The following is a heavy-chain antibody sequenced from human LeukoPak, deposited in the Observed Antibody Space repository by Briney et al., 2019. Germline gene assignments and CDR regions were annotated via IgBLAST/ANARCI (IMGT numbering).Heavy chain of an antibody. Sequence: PEGSLRLSCAASGFTFTTYTMNWVRQTPGKGLEWVSSITNSSDYIYYANSVKGRFTISRDNAKNSLYLQMNSLRAEDTAVYYCARDRLGVEMSTINRFDYWGQGTLVAVSS. CDR2: ITNSSDYI. CDR1: GFTFTTYT. CDR3: ARDRLGVEMSTINRFDY. D-gene: IGHD5-24*01. V-gene: IGHV3-21*01. J-gene: IGHJ4*02.